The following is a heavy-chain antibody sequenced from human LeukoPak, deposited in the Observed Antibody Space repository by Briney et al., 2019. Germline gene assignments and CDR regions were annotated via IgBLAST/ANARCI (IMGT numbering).Heavy chain of an antibody. V-gene: IGHV3-30*04. Sequence: GGSLRLSCAASGFIFSSYAMSWVRQAPGKGLEWVAVISYDGSNKFYADSVKGRFTISRDNSKNTLHLQMNSLRAEDTAVYYCARSLATSYYYMDVWGKGTTVTVSS. J-gene: IGHJ6*03. D-gene: IGHD5-12*01. CDR2: ISYDGSNK. CDR3: ARSLATSYYYMDV. CDR1: GFIFSSYA.